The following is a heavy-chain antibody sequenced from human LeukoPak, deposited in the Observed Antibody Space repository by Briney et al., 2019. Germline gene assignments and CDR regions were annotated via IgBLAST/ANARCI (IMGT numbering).Heavy chain of an antibody. Sequence: SVKVSCKASRGTFSSYAISWVRQAPGQGLEWMGGIIPIFGTANYAQKFQGRVTITTDESTSTAYMELSSLRSEDTAVYYCARGGDSSGYYYEGDYFDYWGQGTLVTASS. CDR2: IIPIFGTA. V-gene: IGHV1-69*05. CDR1: RGTFSSYA. D-gene: IGHD3-22*01. J-gene: IGHJ4*02. CDR3: ARGGDSSGYYYEGDYFDY.